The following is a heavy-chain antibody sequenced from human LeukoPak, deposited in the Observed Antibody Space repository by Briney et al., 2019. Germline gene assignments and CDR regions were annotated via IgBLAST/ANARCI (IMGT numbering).Heavy chain of an antibody. J-gene: IGHJ5*02. CDR1: GDSISSYY. V-gene: IGHV4-59*01. Sequence: PSETLSLTCTVSGDSISSYYWSWIRQPPGKGLEWIGYIYYSGSTNYNPSLKSRVTISVDTSKNQFSLKLSSVTAADTAVYYCARFPERIAAFDNWFDPWGQGTLVTVSS. CDR3: ARFPERIAAFDNWFDP. CDR2: IYYSGST. D-gene: IGHD6-13*01.